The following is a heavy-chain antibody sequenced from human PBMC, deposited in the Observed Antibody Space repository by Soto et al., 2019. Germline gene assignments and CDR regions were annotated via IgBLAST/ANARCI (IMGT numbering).Heavy chain of an antibody. CDR1: GFNFSGSA. CDR2: IRGGAKKYAT. J-gene: IGHJ4*02. V-gene: IGHV3-73*01. D-gene: IGHD4-17*01. Sequence: EVQLVESGGDLVQRGGSLKLSCTGLGFNFSGSALHWVRQPSGKGLEWVGRIRGGAKKYATSYATSVRGRFYLSRDDSKNTAFLQMNSLRDEDTGVYFCCGRGGDSLQDIWGQGTLVTVSS. CDR3: CGRGGDSLQDI.